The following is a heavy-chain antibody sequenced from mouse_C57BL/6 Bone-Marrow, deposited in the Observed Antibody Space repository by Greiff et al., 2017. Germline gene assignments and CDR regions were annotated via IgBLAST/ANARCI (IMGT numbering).Heavy chain of an antibody. CDR1: GFTFSSYA. V-gene: IGHV5-4*01. CDR3: ARLNWYYAMDY. D-gene: IGHD4-1*01. Sequence: EVQRVESGGGLVKPGGSLKLSCAASGFTFSSYAMSWVRQTPEKRLEWVATISDGGSYTYYPDNVKGRFTISRDNAKNNLYLQMSHLKSEDTAMYYCARLNWYYAMDYWGQGTSVTVFS. J-gene: IGHJ4*01. CDR2: ISDGGSYT.